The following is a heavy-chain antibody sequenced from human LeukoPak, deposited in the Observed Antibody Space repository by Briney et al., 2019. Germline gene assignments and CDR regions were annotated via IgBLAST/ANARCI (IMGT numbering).Heavy chain of an antibody. D-gene: IGHD2-2*01. Sequence: SQTLSLTRAISEDSVSSNSVTWNWIRQSPSRGLEWLGRTYYRSTWYNDYAVSVRGRITVNPDTSKNQFSLHLNSVTPEDTAVYYCARRLTQYDCFDPWGQGTLVTVSS. CDR2: TYYRSTWYN. CDR3: ARRLTQYDCFDP. J-gene: IGHJ5*02. V-gene: IGHV6-1*01. CDR1: EDSVSSNSVT.